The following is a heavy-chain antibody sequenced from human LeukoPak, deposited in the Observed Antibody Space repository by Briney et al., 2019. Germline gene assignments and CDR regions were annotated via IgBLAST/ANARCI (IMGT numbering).Heavy chain of an antibody. CDR3: ARDRGSGWYFGDYYGMDV. J-gene: IGHJ6*02. D-gene: IGHD6-19*01. CDR1: GDSVSINSAA. V-gene: IGHV6-1*01. Sequence: SQTLSLTCAISGDSVSINSAAWNWIRQSPSRGLEWLGRTYYRSKWYNDYAVSVKSRITINPDTSKNQFSLQLNSVTPEDTAVYYCARDRGSGWYFGDYYGMDVWGQGTTVTVSS. CDR2: TYYRSKWYN.